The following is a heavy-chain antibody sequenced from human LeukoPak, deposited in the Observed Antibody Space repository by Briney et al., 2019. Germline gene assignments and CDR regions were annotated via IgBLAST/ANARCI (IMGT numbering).Heavy chain of an antibody. Sequence: ASETLSLTCTVSGGSMSSYYWSWIRQPPGKGLEWIGYIYYSGNTNYNPSLKSRVTISVDTSKNQFSLKLSPVTAADTALYYCARKFSSSWTFDYWGQGTLVTVSS. D-gene: IGHD6-13*01. CDR1: GGSMSSYY. V-gene: IGHV4-59*08. CDR2: IYYSGNT. CDR3: ARKFSSSWTFDY. J-gene: IGHJ4*02.